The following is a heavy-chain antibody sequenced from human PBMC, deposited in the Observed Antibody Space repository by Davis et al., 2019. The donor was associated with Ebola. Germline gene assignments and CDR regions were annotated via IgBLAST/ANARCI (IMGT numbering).Heavy chain of an antibody. CDR2: ISGSGGST. J-gene: IGHJ4*02. V-gene: IGHV3-23*01. CDR3: AKVALDLAYCGGDCYLLDY. CDR1: GFTFSSYA. Sequence: PGGSLRLSCAASGFTFSSYAMSWVRQAPGKGLEWVSAISGSGGSTYYADSVKGRFTISRDNSKNTLYLQMNSLRAEDTAVYYCAKVALDLAYCGGDCYLLDYWGQGTLVTVSS. D-gene: IGHD2-21*01.